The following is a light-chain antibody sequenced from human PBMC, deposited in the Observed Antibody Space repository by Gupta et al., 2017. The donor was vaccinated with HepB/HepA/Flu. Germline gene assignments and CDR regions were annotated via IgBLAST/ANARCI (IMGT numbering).Light chain of an antibody. CDR2: AAS. CDR1: QGIRND. V-gene: IGKV1-17*01. CDR3: LQQNSYPQT. Sequence: DIEMTQSPYSLSASVGDRVTITCRASQGIRNDLGWYQQKPGKAPKRLIYAASRLKSGVPSRFSGRGDGTEITITSRSLQPEDFATYYWLQQNSYPQTFGQGTKVEIK. J-gene: IGKJ1*01.